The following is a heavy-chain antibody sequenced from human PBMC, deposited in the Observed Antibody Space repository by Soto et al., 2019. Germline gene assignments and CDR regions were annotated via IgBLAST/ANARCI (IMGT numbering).Heavy chain of an antibody. V-gene: IGHV1-69*13. D-gene: IGHD3-22*01. Sequence: SVKVSCKASGGTFSSYAISWVRQAPGQGLEWMGGIIPIFGTANYAQKFQGRVTITADESTSTAYMELSSLRSEDTAVYYCARARSFDSSGYYYDAHGIWGQGTLVIFSS. J-gene: IGHJ3*02. CDR2: IIPIFGTA. CDR3: ARARSFDSSGYYYDAHGI. CDR1: GGTFSSYA.